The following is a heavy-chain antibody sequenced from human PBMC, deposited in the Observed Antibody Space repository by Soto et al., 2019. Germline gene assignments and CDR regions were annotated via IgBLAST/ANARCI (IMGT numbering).Heavy chain of an antibody. J-gene: IGHJ4*02. D-gene: IGHD6-6*01. CDR2: ISAYNGNT. Sequence: QVQLVQSGAEVKKPGASVKVSCKASGYTFTSYGISWVRQAPGQGLEWMGWISAYNGNTNYAQKLQGRVTMTTDTSSRTAYMELRSLRSDDTAVYYCARTYSSSSVEYYFDYWGQGTLVTVSS. V-gene: IGHV1-18*04. CDR1: GYTFTSYG. CDR3: ARTYSSSSVEYYFDY.